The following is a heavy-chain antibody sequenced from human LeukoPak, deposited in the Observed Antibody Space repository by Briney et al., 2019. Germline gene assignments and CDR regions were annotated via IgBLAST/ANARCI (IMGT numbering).Heavy chain of an antibody. CDR1: GFTFSDYT. Sequence: PGGSLRLSCAASGFTFSDYTMNWVRQAPGKGPEWVSSISSSSTSIYYADSVKGRFTISRDNAKNSLYLQMNSLRAEDTAMYYCARDFAVMAYWGQGTLVTVSS. D-gene: IGHD2-21*01. J-gene: IGHJ4*02. CDR2: ISSSSTSI. V-gene: IGHV3-21*03. CDR3: ARDFAVMAY.